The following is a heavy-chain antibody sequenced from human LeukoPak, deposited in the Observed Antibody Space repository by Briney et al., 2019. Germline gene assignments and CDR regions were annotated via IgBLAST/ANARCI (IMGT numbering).Heavy chain of an antibody. V-gene: IGHV5-51*01. D-gene: IGHD3-10*01. CDR2: ICPGDSDT. CDR3: ARWGFGESWDY. CDR1: GYSFTSYW. J-gene: IGHJ4*02. Sequence: GESLKISCRGSGYSFTSYWIGLVRQIPGKGLEWMGIICPGDSDTRYSPSFQAQVTISADNSLSTAYLQWSSLKASDTAMYYCARWGFGESWDYWGQGTLVTVSS.